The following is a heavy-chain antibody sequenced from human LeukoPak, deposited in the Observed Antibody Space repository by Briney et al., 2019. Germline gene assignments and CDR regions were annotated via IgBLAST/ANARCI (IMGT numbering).Heavy chain of an antibody. CDR1: GGSISSGSYY. D-gene: IGHD2-2*01. J-gene: IGHJ4*02. CDR3: ARDSRLSDPYYFDY. V-gene: IGHV4-61*02. Sequence: PSETLSLTCTVSGGSISSGSYYWSWIRQPAGKGLEWIGRIYTSGSTNYNPSLKSRVTISVDTSKNQFSLKLSSVTAADTAVYYCARDSRLSDPYYFDYWGQGTLVTVSS. CDR2: IYTSGST.